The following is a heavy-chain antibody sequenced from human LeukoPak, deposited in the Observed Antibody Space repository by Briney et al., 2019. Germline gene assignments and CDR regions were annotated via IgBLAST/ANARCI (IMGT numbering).Heavy chain of an antibody. CDR3: ARVDGYSSSWYVDY. Sequence: SETLSLTCTVSGGSISSYYWSWIRQPPGKGLEWIGYIYYSGSTNYNPSLKSRVTISVDTSKNQFSLKLSSVTAADTAVYYCARVDGYSSSWYVDYWGQGTLFTVSS. D-gene: IGHD6-13*01. V-gene: IGHV4-59*01. J-gene: IGHJ4*02. CDR2: IYYSGST. CDR1: GGSISSYY.